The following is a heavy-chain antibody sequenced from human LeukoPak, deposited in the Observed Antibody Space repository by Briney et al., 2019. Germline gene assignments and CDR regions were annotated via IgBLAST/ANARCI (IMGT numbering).Heavy chain of an antibody. CDR3: ARHGVDAIFGVVTGYMDV. CDR2: IYTSGST. Sequence: PSQTLSLTCTVSGGSISSGSYYWSWIRQPAGKGLEWIGRIYTSGSTNYNPSLKSRVTISVDTSKNQFSLKLSSVTAADTAVYYCARHGVDAIFGVVTGYMDVWGKGTTVTVSS. CDR1: GGSISSGSYY. V-gene: IGHV4-61*02. J-gene: IGHJ6*03. D-gene: IGHD3-3*01.